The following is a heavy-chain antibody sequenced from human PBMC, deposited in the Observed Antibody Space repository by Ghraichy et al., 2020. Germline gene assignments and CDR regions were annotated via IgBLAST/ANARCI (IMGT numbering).Heavy chain of an antibody. CDR1: GGSISSYY. Sequence: SETLSLTCTVSGGSISSYYWSWIRQPPGKGLEWIGYIYYSGSTNYNPSLKSRVTISVDTSKNQFSLKLSSVTAADTAVYYCARDLSSSSIGSVFDYWGQGNLVTVSS. CDR2: IYYSGST. J-gene: IGHJ4*02. V-gene: IGHV4-59*01. CDR3: ARDLSSSSIGSVFDY. D-gene: IGHD6-13*01.